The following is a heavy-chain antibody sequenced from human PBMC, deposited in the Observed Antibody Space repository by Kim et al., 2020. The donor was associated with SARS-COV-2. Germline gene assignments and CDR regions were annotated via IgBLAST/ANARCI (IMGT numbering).Heavy chain of an antibody. CDR3: ARGRAGVVPSPILGIGPYYDYFIMDV. J-gene: IGHJ6*02. CDR1: GGSFSGYH. CDR2: INHGGSI. Sequence: SETLSLTCAVYGGSFSGYHWSWVRQPPGKGLEWIGEINHGGSINYNPSLKSRVTISIDTSKNQFSLRLTSVTAADTCSYYCARGRAGVVPSPILGIGPYYDYFIMDVWGHGTTVTVP. D-gene: IGHD3-10*01. V-gene: IGHV4-34*01.